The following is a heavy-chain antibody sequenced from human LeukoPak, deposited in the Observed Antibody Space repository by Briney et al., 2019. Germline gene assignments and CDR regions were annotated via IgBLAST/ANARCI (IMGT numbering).Heavy chain of an antibody. V-gene: IGHV1-2*02. J-gene: IGHJ5*02. CDR3: ARGPSPGYASGWNTYFDP. D-gene: IGHD6-19*01. CDR2: INPDSGGT. CDR1: GSTLTDYH. Sequence: ASVKVSCKASGSTLTDYHVHWVRQAPGQGLEWMGWINPDSGGTKYQGRVTMTRDTSISTVYMELSSLTSDDTAVFYCARGPSPGYASGWNTYFDPWGQGTLVTVSS.